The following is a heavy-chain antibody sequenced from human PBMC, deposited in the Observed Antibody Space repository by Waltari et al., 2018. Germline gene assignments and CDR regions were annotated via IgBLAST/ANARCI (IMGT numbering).Heavy chain of an antibody. J-gene: IGHJ4*02. CDR2: IYTSGST. Sequence: QVQLQESGPGLVKPSETLSLTCTVSGGSISSYYWSWILQPAGKGLEWIGRIYTSGSTNYNPSLKSRVTMSVDTSKNQFSLKLSSVTAADTAVYYCASYQGRGGYDPPEDYWGQGTLVTVSS. CDR1: GGSISSYY. CDR3: ASYQGRGGYDPPEDY. V-gene: IGHV4-4*07. D-gene: IGHD5-12*01.